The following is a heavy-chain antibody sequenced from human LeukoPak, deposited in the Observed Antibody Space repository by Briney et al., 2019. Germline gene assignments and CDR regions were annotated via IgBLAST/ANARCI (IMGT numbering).Heavy chain of an antibody. CDR3: AKDHRLLLPYYFDY. CDR1: GYTFTSYG. D-gene: IGHD2-2*01. Sequence: ASVKVSCKASGYTFTSYGISWVRQAPGQGLEWMGWISAYNGNTNYAQKLQGRVTMTTDTSTSTAYMELRSLRSDDTAVYYCAKDHRLLLPYYFDYWGQGTLVTVSS. J-gene: IGHJ4*02. CDR2: ISAYNGNT. V-gene: IGHV1-18*01.